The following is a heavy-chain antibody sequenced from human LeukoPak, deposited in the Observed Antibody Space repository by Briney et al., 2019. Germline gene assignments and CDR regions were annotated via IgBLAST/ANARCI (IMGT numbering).Heavy chain of an antibody. D-gene: IGHD2-2*01. CDR3: ASCSSTSGAFLGAFDI. J-gene: IGHJ3*02. CDR1: GGSISSYY. Sequence: TSETLSLTCTVSGGSISSYYWSWIRQPAGKGLEWIGRIYTSGSTNYNPSLKSRVTMSVDTSKHQFSLKLSSVTDADTAVYYCASCSSTSGAFLGAFDIWGQGTMVTVSA. CDR2: IYTSGST. V-gene: IGHV4-4*07.